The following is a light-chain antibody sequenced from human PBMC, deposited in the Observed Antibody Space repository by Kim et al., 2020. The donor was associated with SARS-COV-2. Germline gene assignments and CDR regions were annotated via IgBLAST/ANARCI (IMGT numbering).Light chain of an antibody. CDR1: KFGDKY. J-gene: IGLJ2*01. CDR2: QDS. CDR3: QAWDSSTAWV. V-gene: IGLV3-1*01. Sequence: SPGQTARITCSGDKFGDKYACWYQQKPGQSPVLLIYQDSKRPSGIPGRFSGSNSGNTATLTISGTQAMDEADYYCQAWDSSTAWVFGGGTKVTVL.